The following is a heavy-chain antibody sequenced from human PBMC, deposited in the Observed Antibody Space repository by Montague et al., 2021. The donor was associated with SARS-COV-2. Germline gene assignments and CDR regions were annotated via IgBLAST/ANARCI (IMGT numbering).Heavy chain of an antibody. Sequence: SLRLSCAASGFTFSSYALSWVRQAPGKGLEWVSLLYSGGHDAYYADSVKGRITISRDNSKSTLYLQMDSLRAEDTAVYYCAKMPYSGTYYFDYWGQGTLVTVSA. CDR1: GFTFSSYA. J-gene: IGHJ4*02. D-gene: IGHD1-26*01. V-gene: IGHV3-23*03. CDR3: AKMPYSGTYYFDY. CDR2: LYSGGHDA.